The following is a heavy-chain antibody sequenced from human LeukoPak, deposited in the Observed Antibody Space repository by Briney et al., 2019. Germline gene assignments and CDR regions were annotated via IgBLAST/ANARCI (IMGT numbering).Heavy chain of an antibody. D-gene: IGHD3-22*01. Sequence: GGSLRLSCAASGFTFSSYSMNWVRQAPGKGLEWVSSISSSSSYIYYADSVKGRFTISRDNAKNSLYLQMNSLRAEDTAVYYCARVPQGLGALGYMDVWGKGTTVTVSS. V-gene: IGHV3-21*01. J-gene: IGHJ6*03. CDR3: ARVPQGLGALGYMDV. CDR1: GFTFSSYS. CDR2: ISSSSSYI.